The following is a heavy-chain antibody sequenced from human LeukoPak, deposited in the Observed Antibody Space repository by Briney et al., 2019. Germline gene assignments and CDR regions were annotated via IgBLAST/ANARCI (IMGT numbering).Heavy chain of an antibody. CDR1: GGSISTYY. Sequence: SETLSLTCTVSGGSISTYYWNWIRQPPGKGLEWIGYVYYSGRTNYNPSLKSRVTISIDTSKSQFSLKLSSVTAADTAVYYCARGNWNDVVRYYFDYWGQGTLVTVSS. J-gene: IGHJ4*02. V-gene: IGHV4-59*01. CDR2: VYYSGRT. D-gene: IGHD1-1*01. CDR3: ARGNWNDVVRYYFDY.